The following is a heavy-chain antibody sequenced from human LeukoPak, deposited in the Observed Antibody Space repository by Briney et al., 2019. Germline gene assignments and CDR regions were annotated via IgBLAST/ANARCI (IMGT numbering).Heavy chain of an antibody. Sequence: PGGSLRLSCAASGYTFSSFSINWVRQAPGKGLEGVSSISVRSNYIYYADSVRGRFTISRDDARDSLYLQMNSLRAEETAVYYCVRLRRNSATSGYHYYYDFWGQGTLVTVSS. V-gene: IGHV3-21*01. CDR1: GYTFSSFS. J-gene: IGHJ4*02. CDR2: ISVRSNYI. D-gene: IGHD3-22*01. CDR3: VRLRRNSATSGYHYYYDF.